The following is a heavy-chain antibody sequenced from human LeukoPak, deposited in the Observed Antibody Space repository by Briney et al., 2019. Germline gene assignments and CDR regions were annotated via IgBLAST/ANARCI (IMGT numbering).Heavy chain of an antibody. D-gene: IGHD5-24*01. J-gene: IGHJ4*02. CDR3: ARRSRDGYNLYYFDY. CDR2: VYNRGST. Sequence: SETLSLTCTVSSGSISTYYWSWIRQSPGKGLEWIGYVYNRGSTNYNPSLESRVTISIDMSKNQFSLKLSSVTAADTAVYYCARRSRDGYNLYYFDYWGQGTLVTVSS. V-gene: IGHV4-4*08. CDR1: SGSISTYY.